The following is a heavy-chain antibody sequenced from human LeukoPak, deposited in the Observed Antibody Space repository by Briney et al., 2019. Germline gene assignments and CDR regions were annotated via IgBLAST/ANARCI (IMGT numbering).Heavy chain of an antibody. V-gene: IGHV1-18*01. D-gene: IGHD3-22*01. CDR1: GYIFTNYG. Sequence: ASVKVSCKASGYIFTNYGISWVRQAPGQGLEWLGWISAYRGNKKCAQKFQDRVTLTTETSTSTAYLELRSLRSDDTAMYYCVRDDFYETSGFSPWGQGTLVTVSS. CDR2: ISAYRGNK. CDR3: VRDDFYETSGFSP. J-gene: IGHJ5*02.